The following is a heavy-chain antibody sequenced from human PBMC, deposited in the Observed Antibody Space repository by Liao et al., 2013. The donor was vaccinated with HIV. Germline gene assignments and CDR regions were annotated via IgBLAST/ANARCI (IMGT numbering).Heavy chain of an antibody. V-gene: IGHV4-39*07. J-gene: IGHJ6*03. CDR3: ARGERAVAAYYYYLDV. CDR1: GGSISSSSYY. D-gene: IGHD6-19*01. CDR2: IYYSGST. Sequence: QLQLQESGPGLVKPSETLSLSCTVSGGSISSSSYYWGWIRQPPGKGLEWIGKIYYSGSTHYNPSLKSRVTISVDTSKNQFSLKLSSVTAADTAVYYCARGERAVAAYYYYLDVWGRGTTVTVSS.